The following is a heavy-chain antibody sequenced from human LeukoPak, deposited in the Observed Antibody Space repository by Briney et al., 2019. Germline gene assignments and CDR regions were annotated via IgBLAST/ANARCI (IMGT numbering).Heavy chain of an antibody. CDR2: ISGSGGST. CDR3: AKNYWGRYSGLDY. V-gene: IGHV3-23*01. J-gene: IGHJ4*02. D-gene: IGHD1-26*01. Sequence: QPGGSLRLSCAASGFTFSSYAMSWVRKAPGRGLEWVSAISGSGGSTYYADSVKGRFTISRDNSKNTLYLQMNSLRAEDPAVYYCAKNYWGRYSGLDYWGQGTLVTVSS. CDR1: GFTFSSYA.